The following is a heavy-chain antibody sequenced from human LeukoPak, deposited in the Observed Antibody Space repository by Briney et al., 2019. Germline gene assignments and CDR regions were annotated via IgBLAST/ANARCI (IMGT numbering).Heavy chain of an antibody. Sequence: GGSLRLSCAASGFTVSSNYMSWVRQAPGKGLEWVSVIYSGGSTYYADSVKGRFTISRDNSKNTLYLQMNSLRAEDTAVYYCARETRNWNDARGFDYWGQGTPVTVSS. V-gene: IGHV3-66*02. CDR1: GFTVSSNY. CDR3: ARETRNWNDARGFDY. CDR2: IYSGGST. D-gene: IGHD1-1*01. J-gene: IGHJ4*02.